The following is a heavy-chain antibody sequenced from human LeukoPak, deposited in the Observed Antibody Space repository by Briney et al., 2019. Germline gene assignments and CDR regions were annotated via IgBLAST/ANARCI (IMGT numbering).Heavy chain of an antibody. J-gene: IGHJ3*02. CDR3: AKTRELPDDAFDI. CDR1: GFTFSSYA. D-gene: IGHD1-26*01. CDR2: ISGSGGST. V-gene: IGHV3-23*01. Sequence: GRSLRLSCAASGFTFSSYAMSWVRQAPGKGLEWVSAISGSGGSTYYADSVKGRFTISRDNSQNTLYLQMNSLRAEDTAVYYCAKTRELPDDAFDIWGQGTMVTVSS.